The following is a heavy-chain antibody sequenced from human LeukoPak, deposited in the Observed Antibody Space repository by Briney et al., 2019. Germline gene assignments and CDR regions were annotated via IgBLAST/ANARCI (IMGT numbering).Heavy chain of an antibody. D-gene: IGHD3-10*01. CDR3: ARLKEGIDY. V-gene: IGHV4-59*01. CDR1: GGSISSYY. CDR2: IYYSGRT. J-gene: IGHJ4*02. Sequence: PSETLSLTCSVSGGSISSYYWSWIRQPPGKGLEWIGYIYYSGRTNYNPSLKSRVTISVDTSENQFSLKMSSVTDADTAVYYCARLKEGIDYWGQGTLVTVSP.